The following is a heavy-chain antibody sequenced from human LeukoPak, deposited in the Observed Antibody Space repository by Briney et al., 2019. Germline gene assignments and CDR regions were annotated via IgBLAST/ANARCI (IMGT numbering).Heavy chain of an antibody. D-gene: IGHD2-21*02. CDR1: GFTFRSYA. Sequence: GRSLRLSCVASGFTFRSYAMHWVRQAPGKGLEWVIVISSDGTNKYYADSVKGRFTISRDNAKNSLYLQMNSLRAEDTTVYYCARDISYCGGDCAPYYFDYWGQGTLVTVSS. V-gene: IGHV3-30-3*01. CDR2: ISSDGTNK. CDR3: ARDISYCGGDCAPYYFDY. J-gene: IGHJ4*02.